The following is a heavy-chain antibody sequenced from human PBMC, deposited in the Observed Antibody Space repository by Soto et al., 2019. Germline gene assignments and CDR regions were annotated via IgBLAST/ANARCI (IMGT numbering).Heavy chain of an antibody. CDR3: VRAATRGPRYYGLDV. CDR1: GGSISTFY. CDR2: IHYSGNT. Sequence: QVQLQESGPGLVKPSETLSLTCTVSGGSISTFYWSWIRQPPGKGLEWIGYIHYSGNTNYNPSLKGRVTISVDTSKNQFSLTLRTVTAADTAIYYCVRAATRGPRYYGLDVWGQGTTVTVSS. J-gene: IGHJ6*02. V-gene: IGHV4-59*01.